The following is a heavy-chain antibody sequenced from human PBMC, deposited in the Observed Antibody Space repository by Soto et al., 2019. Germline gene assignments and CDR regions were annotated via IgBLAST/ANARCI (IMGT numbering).Heavy chain of an antibody. CDR2: FYNSGST. J-gene: IGHJ4*02. D-gene: IGHD1-26*01. Sequence: SEALSLTCIVSGGSISSYYWSWIRQTPGKGLEYIGCFYNSGSTNYNPSLKSRVTVSVDTSKNQFSLNLSSVTAADTAAYYCASGSSPSDFGYWGQGTLVTVSS. CDR1: GGSISSYY. V-gene: IGHV4-59*01. CDR3: ASGSSPSDFGY.